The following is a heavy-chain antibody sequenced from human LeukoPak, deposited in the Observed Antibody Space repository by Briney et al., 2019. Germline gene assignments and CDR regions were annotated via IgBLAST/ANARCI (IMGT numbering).Heavy chain of an antibody. CDR1: GYTLTTYD. CDR3: ARANYYGSGKKDLDY. D-gene: IGHD3-10*01. Sequence: ASVKVSCKASGYTLTTYDINWVRQATGQGREWMGWMNPNSGNTGYAQKFQGRVTMTRNTSMSTAYMELNSLRSEDTAVYYCARANYYGSGKKDLDYWGQGTLVTVSS. CDR2: MNPNSGNT. J-gene: IGHJ4*02. V-gene: IGHV1-8*01.